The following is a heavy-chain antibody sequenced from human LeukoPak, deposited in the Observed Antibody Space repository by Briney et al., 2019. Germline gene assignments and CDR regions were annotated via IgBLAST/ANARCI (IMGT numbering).Heavy chain of an antibody. J-gene: IGHJ6*03. CDR3: AREMLWFGDLLTYFLDV. V-gene: IGHV1-18*01. CDR1: GYTFTTYA. D-gene: IGHD3-10*01. Sequence: ASVKVSCKASGYTFTTYAISWLRQAPGQGLEWMGWISGNNENADYAQKFQGRVTLTTDTSTSTAYMELSGLRADDTAVYYCAREMLWFGDLLTYFLDVWGKGTTVIVSS. CDR2: ISGNNENA.